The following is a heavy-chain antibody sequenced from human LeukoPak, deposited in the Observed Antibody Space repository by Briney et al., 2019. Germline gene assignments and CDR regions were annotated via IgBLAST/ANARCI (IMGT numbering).Heavy chain of an antibody. CDR1: GGSVNFTSYY. Sequence: SDTLSLTCTVSGGSVNFTSYYWGWIRQAPGKGLDWIWSVYYSGSTYYNLSLKSRVTISVDRSRNPFSLKLSSVTAADTAVYSCARVERWGGYDFESDAFDIWGQGTMVTVSS. D-gene: IGHD5-12*01. CDR3: ARVERWGGYDFESDAFDI. CDR2: VYYSGST. J-gene: IGHJ3*02. V-gene: IGHV4-39*07.